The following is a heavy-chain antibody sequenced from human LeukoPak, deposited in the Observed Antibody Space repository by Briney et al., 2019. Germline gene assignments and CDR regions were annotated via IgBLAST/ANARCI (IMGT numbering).Heavy chain of an antibody. CDR1: GFTFSNAW. J-gene: IGHJ4*02. Sequence: GGSLRLSCAASGFTFSNAWMSWVRQAPGKGLVWVGRIKSKTDGGTTDDAAPVKGRFTISRDDSKNTLYLQMNSLKTEDTAVYYCTTDGGNIVVVPAANWGQGTLVTVSS. V-gene: IGHV3-15*01. CDR3: TTDGGNIVVVPAAN. D-gene: IGHD2-2*01. CDR2: IKSKTDGGTT.